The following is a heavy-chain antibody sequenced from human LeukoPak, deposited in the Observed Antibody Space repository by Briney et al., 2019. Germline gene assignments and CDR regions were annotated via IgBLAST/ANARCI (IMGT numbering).Heavy chain of an antibody. V-gene: IGHV1-69*04. CDR1: GGTFGSYA. CDR3: ARAYHNYYDSSDAFDI. D-gene: IGHD3-22*01. CDR2: IIPILGIA. J-gene: IGHJ3*02. Sequence: ASVKVSCKASGGTFGSYAISWVRQAPGQGLEWMGRIIPILGIANYAQKFQGRVTITADKSTSTAYMELSSLRSEDTAVYYCARAYHNYYDSSDAFDIWGQGTMVTVSS.